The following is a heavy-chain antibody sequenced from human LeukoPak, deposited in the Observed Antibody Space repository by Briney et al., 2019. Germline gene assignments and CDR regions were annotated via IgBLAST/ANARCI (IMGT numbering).Heavy chain of an antibody. D-gene: IGHD3-10*01. V-gene: IGHV3-7*01. J-gene: IGHJ4*02. CDR1: GLTFRNYW. CDR2: IKKDGSEK. CDR3: ARGGYGSGPDY. Sequence: PGGSMRLSCAAYGLTFRNYWMRWVRQAQGKGLEWVAKIKKDGSEKHYVDSVKGGVTIYRDNAKNSVYVQMNSLRAEDTAVYYFARGGYGSGPDYWGQGSLVTVSS.